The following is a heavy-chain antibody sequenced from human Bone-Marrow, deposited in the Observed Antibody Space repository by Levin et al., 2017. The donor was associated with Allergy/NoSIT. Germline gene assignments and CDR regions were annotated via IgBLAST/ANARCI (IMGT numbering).Heavy chain of an antibody. D-gene: IGHD3-9*01. CDR2: ISYRVST. J-gene: IGHJ4*02. Sequence: QTLSLTCNVSGGSIRSAGYHWTWIRQYPGKGLEWIGYISYRVSTYFNPSLKSRLAMSIDTSEQHFSLNLTSVSAADTAIYYCARLNGYSFDYWGQGALVTVSS. V-gene: IGHV4-31*03. CDR3: ARLNGYSFDY. CDR1: GGSIRSAGYH.